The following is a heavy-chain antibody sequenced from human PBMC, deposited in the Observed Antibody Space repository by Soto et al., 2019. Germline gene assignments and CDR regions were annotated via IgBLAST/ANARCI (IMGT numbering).Heavy chain of an antibody. Sequence: GGSLRLSYAASGFTVSSNYMSWVRQAPGKGLEWVSVIYSGGSTYYADSVKGRFTISRDNSKNTLYLQMNSLRAEDTAVYYCARGGELWEKYYFDYWGQGTLVTVSS. D-gene: IGHD5-18*01. CDR2: IYSGGST. J-gene: IGHJ4*02. CDR1: GFTVSSNY. CDR3: ARGGELWEKYYFDY. V-gene: IGHV3-66*01.